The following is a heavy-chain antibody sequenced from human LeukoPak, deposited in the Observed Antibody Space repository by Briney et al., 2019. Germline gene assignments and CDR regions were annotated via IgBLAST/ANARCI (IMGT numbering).Heavy chain of an antibody. J-gene: IGHJ6*03. D-gene: IGHD3-10*01. V-gene: IGHV4-59*01. CDR3: ARAASIVRGVIRYYYYYYMDV. CDR1: GGSISSYY. Sequence: SETLSLTCTVSGGSISSYYWSWIRQPPGKGLEWIGYIYYSGSTNYNPSLKSRVTISVDTSKNQFSLKLSSVTAADTAVYYCARAASIVRGVIRYYYYYYMDVWGKGTTVTVSS. CDR2: IYYSGST.